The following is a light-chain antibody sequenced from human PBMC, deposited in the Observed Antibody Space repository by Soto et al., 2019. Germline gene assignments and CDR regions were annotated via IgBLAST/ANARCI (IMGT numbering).Light chain of an antibody. J-gene: IGKJ2*01. V-gene: IGKV1-39*01. Sequence: IQMTQSPSSLSASVGDRVTLTCRASQTIATYLNWYQQKPGQVPEVLIYGASRLHVGVPSTFTGSGYGTDFSLTINNLQPEDFAIYYCQQFYYYPHTFGHGTKLEVK. CDR3: QQFYYYPHT. CDR2: GAS. CDR1: QTIATY.